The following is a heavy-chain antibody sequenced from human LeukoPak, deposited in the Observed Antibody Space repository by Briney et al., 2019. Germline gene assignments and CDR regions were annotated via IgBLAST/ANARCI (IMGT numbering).Heavy chain of an antibody. CDR2: FSGSGGRT. Sequence: PGGSLRLSCAASGFTFSYYGTSWVRQAPGKGLEWVSAFSGSGGRTCYADSVKGRFTISRDKSKNTLYLQMNSLRAEDTAVYYCARDRQWELPVKTLDYWGQGTLVTVSS. CDR1: GFTFSYYG. D-gene: IGHD1-26*01. CDR3: ARDRQWELPVKTLDY. V-gene: IGHV3-23*01. J-gene: IGHJ4*02.